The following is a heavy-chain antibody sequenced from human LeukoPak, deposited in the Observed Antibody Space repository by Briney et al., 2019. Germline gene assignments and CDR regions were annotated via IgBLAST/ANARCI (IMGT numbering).Heavy chain of an antibody. CDR1: GFTFSSYA. V-gene: IGHV3-23*01. CDR3: AKGSLSGDYIPAIDNYFDH. CDR2: LSASGSST. J-gene: IGHJ4*02. Sequence: GGSLRLSCAASGFTFSSYAMSWARQAPGKGLEWVSSLSASGSSTSYADSVKGRVTISRDNSKNTLYLQMNSLRADDTAVYYCAKGSLSGDYIPAIDNYFDHWGQGTLVTVSS. D-gene: IGHD4-17*01.